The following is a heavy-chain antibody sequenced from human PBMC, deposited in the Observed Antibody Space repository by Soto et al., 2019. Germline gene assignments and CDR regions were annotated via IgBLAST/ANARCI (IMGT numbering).Heavy chain of an antibody. V-gene: IGHV3-7*05. CDR2: IKQEGSEK. CDR3: ARDQYYYDSSGYYGY. J-gene: IGHJ4*02. D-gene: IGHD3-22*01. Sequence: GGSLRLSYAASGFTFSSYWMSWVRQAPGKGLEWVANIKQEGSEKYYVDSVKGRFTIPRDNAKNSLYLQMNSLRAEDTAVYHCARDQYYYDSSGYYGYWGQGTLVTVSS. CDR1: GFTFSSYW.